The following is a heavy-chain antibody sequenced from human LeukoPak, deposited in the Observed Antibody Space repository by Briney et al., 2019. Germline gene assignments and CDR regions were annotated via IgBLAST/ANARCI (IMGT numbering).Heavy chain of an antibody. CDR2: ISSSSSTI. Sequence: GGSLRLSCAASGFTFSSYNMNWVRQAPGKGLEWVSHISSSSSTIYYADSVKGRFTISRDNAKNSLYLQMNSLRAEDTAVYYCARTLVAGPYYYYYMDVWGKGTTVTVSS. CDR1: GFTFSSYN. D-gene: IGHD6-19*01. J-gene: IGHJ6*03. V-gene: IGHV3-48*01. CDR3: ARTLVAGPYYYYYMDV.